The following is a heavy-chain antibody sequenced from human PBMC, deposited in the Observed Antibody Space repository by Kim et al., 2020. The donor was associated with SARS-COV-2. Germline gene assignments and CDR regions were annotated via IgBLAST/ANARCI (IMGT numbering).Heavy chain of an antibody. CDR2: ITASGGAT. CDR1: GFTFSSYA. CDR3: ARGGGFWSGCNSNGMDV. Sequence: GGSLRLSCEASGFTFSSYAMSWVRQAPGKGLEWVSLITASGGATFYADSVKGRFTISRDNSKNALHLQMHSLRAEDTAAYYCARGGGFWSGCNSNGMDV. D-gene: IGHD3-3*01. V-gene: IGHV3-23*01. J-gene: IGHJ6*01.